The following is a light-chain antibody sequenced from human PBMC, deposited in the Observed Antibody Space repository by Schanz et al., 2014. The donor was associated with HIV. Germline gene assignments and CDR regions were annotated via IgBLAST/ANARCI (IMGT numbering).Light chain of an antibody. Sequence: QSVLTQPPSASGTPGQRVTISCSGSSSNIGSNTVNWYQHLPGTAPKLLIYATYNRPSGVPDRFSGSESGTSASLAISGLQSEDEADYYCAAWDDSLNGWVFGGGTKLTVL. CDR3: AAWDDSLNGWV. CDR2: ATY. V-gene: IGLV1-44*01. CDR1: SSNIGSNT. J-gene: IGLJ3*02.